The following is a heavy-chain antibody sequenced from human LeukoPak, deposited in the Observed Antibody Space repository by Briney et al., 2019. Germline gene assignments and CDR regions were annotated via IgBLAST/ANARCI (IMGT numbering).Heavy chain of an antibody. D-gene: IGHD3-10*01. CDR3: ARSDYGSEDY. CDR1: GFTVSSNY. V-gene: IGHV3-53*04. J-gene: IGHJ4*02. CDR2: IYSGGST. Sequence: GGSPRLSCAASGFTVSSNYMSWVRQAPGKGLEWVSVIYSGGSTYYADSVKGRFTISRHNSKNTLYLQMNSLRAEDTAVYYCARSDYGSEDYWGQGTLVTVSS.